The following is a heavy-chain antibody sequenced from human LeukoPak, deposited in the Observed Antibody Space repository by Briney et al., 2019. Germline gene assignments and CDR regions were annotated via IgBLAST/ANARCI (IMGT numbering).Heavy chain of an antibody. CDR3: ARVWWLVRAFDI. J-gene: IGHJ3*02. D-gene: IGHD6-19*01. Sequence: GGSLRLSCVASGFDVNDNFMNWVRQAPGKGLEWVSYISSSSTIYYADSVKGRFTISRDNAKNSLYLQMNSLRAEDTAVYYCARVWWLVRAFDIWGQGTMVTVSS. CDR2: ISSSSTI. V-gene: IGHV3-69-1*01. CDR1: GFDVNDNF.